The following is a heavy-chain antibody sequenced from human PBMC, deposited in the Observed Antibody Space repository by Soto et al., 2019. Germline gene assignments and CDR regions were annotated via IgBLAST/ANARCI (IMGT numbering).Heavy chain of an antibody. D-gene: IGHD1-26*01. CDR3: ARVLIYSGSYQSFQH. CDR2: ISAYNGNT. CDR1: CFTFSSFG. J-gene: IGHJ1*01. V-gene: IGHV1-18*01. Sequence: GASVKGSCKAFCFTFSSFGISWGGPGPGQGLEWMGWISAYNGNTNYAQKLQGRVTMTTDTSTSTAYMELRSLRSDDTAVYYCARVLIYSGSYQSFQHWGQGTLVTVSS.